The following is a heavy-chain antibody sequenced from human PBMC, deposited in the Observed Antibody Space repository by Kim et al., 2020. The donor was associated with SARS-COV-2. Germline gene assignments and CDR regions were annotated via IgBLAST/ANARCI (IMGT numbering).Heavy chain of an antibody. Sequence: GGSLRLSCAASGFTFSGSAMHWVRQASGKGLEWVGRIRSKANSYATAYAASVKGRFTISRDDAKNTAHLQMNSLKTEDTAVYYCTRHGPKDILTGYYSGYGMDVWGHGTTVTVSS. D-gene: IGHD3-9*01. J-gene: IGHJ6*02. CDR3: TRHGPKDILTGYYSGYGMDV. CDR1: GFTFSGSA. V-gene: IGHV3-73*01. CDR2: IRSKANSYAT.